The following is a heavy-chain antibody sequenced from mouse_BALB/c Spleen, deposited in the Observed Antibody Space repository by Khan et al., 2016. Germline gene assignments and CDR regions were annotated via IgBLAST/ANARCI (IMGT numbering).Heavy chain of an antibody. CDR1: GYTFTDYN. Sequence: VQLQQSGPELVKPGASVKIPCKASGYTFTDYNMDWVKQSHGKSLEWIGDINPNNGGTIYNQKFKGKATLTVDKSYSTAYMELRSLTSEVTAVYYWARALYARFAYWGQGTLVTVSA. D-gene: IGHD2-3*01. CDR3: ARALYARFAY. J-gene: IGHJ3*01. V-gene: IGHV1-18*01. CDR2: INPNNGGT.